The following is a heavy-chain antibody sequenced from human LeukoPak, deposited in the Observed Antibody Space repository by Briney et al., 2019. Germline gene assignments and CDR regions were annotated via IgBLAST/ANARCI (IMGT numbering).Heavy chain of an antibody. Sequence: PGGSLRLSCVASGFTFSTYTMHWGRQAPGKGLEWVTIISYDGSNKYYADYVKGRFTISRDNSKNSLFLQMNSLRVEDTAVYYCARGPYYDDISNGFDPWGQGTLVTVSS. CDR1: GFTFSTYT. D-gene: IGHD3-22*01. CDR2: ISYDGSNK. V-gene: IGHV3-30*04. J-gene: IGHJ5*02. CDR3: ARGPYYDDISNGFDP.